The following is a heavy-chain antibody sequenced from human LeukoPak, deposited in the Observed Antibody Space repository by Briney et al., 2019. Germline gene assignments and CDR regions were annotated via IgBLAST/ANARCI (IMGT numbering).Heavy chain of an antibody. V-gene: IGHV4-39*07. Sequence: PSETLSLTCTVSGGSISSISYYWGWIRQPPGKGLEWVGNIYYSGSTYYNPSLKSRVTISVDRSKNQFSLKLSSVTAADTAVYYCARIVAAAGLFDYWGQGTLVTVSS. CDR3: ARIVAAAGLFDY. CDR2: IYYSGST. D-gene: IGHD6-13*01. J-gene: IGHJ4*02. CDR1: GGSISSISYY.